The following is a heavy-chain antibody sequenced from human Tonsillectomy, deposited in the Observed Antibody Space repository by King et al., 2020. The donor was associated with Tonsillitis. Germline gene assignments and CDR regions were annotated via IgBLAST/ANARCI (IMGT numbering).Heavy chain of an antibody. CDR3: ARAPHDILTAHSPVDY. Sequence: VQLVESGGGLVQPGGSLRLSCVASGFTFSNYWMHWVRQAPGKGLVWVSRIKSDGSSTTYADSVKGRFTISRGNAKNTLYLQMNSLRAEDTAVYYCARAPHDILTAHSPVDYWGQGTLVTVSS. CDR1: GFTFSNYW. V-gene: IGHV3-74*01. J-gene: IGHJ4*02. CDR2: IKSDGSST. D-gene: IGHD3-9*01.